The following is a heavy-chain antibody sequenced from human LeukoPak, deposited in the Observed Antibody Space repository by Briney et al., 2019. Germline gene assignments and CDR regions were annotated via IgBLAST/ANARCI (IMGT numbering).Heavy chain of an antibody. CDR1: GYSFTSYW. Sequence: GESLKISCKGSGYSFTSYWIGWERQMSGKGLEWMGIIYPGDSDTRYSPSFQGQVTISADKSISTAYLQWSSLKASDTAMYYCARLSADDYDFWSGYLNAFDIWGQGTMVTVSS. D-gene: IGHD3-3*01. CDR3: ARLSADDYDFWSGYLNAFDI. V-gene: IGHV5-51*01. J-gene: IGHJ3*02. CDR2: IYPGDSDT.